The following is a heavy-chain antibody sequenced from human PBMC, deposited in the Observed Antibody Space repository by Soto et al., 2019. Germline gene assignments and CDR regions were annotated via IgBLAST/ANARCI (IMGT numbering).Heavy chain of an antibody. V-gene: IGHV4-59*01. Sequence: QVQLQESDPGLVKPSETLSLTCTVSGGSISSYYWSWIRQPPGKGLEWIGYIYYSGSTNYNPSLKSRVTISVDTSKNQFSLKLSSVTAADTAVYYCARVGYCGGDCYSYAFDIWGQGTMVTVSS. CDR1: GGSISSYY. D-gene: IGHD2-21*02. CDR2: IYYSGST. J-gene: IGHJ3*02. CDR3: ARVGYCGGDCYSYAFDI.